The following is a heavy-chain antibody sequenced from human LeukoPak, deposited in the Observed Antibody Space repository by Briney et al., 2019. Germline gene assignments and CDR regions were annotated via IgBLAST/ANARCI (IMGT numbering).Heavy chain of an antibody. J-gene: IGHJ4*02. V-gene: IGHV3-21*01. CDR3: ASWPPGLRSGSYLEGFDY. Sequence: PGGSLRLSCAASGFTFSSYSMNWVRQAPGKGLEWVSSISSSSSYIYYADSVKGRFTISRDNAKNSLYLQMNSLRAEDTAVYYCASWPPGLRSGSYLEGFDYWGQGTLVTVSS. CDR1: GFTFSSYS. D-gene: IGHD3-10*01. CDR2: ISSSSSYI.